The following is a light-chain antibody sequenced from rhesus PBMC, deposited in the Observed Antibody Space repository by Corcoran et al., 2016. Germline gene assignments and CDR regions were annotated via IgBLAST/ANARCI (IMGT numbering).Light chain of an antibody. CDR1: QDISTY. V-gene: IGKV1-43*01. J-gene: IGKJ1*01. CDR3: LQYNYNPRT. Sequence: DIQMTQSPSSLSASVGDRVTITCRASQDISTYLNWYQQKPGKAPKRLIYAASSLESGVPSRFSGSGSGTDFTLTISSLQPEDFATYYCLQYNYNPRTFGQGTKVEIQ. CDR2: AAS.